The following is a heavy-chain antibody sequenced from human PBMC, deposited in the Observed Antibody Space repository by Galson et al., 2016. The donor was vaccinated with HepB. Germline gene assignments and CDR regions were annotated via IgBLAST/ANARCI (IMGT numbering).Heavy chain of an antibody. CDR1: GFSLTTSGVG. Sequence: PALVKPTQTLTLTCTFSGFSLTTSGVGVGWIRQPPGKALEWLALIYWDDDERYSPSLKSRLTITKDTSKNQVVLTMTNMDHVDTATYYGAHCMTTGLKQIFDPWGQGALVTVSS. CDR2: IYWDDDE. D-gene: IGHD4-17*01. CDR3: AHCMTTGLKQIFDP. J-gene: IGHJ5*02. V-gene: IGHV2-5*02.